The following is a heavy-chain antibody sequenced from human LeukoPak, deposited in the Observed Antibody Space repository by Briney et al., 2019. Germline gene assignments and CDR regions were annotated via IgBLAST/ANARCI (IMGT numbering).Heavy chain of an antibody. J-gene: IGHJ4*02. Sequence: HGESLKISCKGSGYSFTSYWIGWVRQMPGKGLEWMGIIYPGDSDTRYSPSFQGQVTISADKSISTAYLQWSSLKASDTAMYYCARQVEPTYCGGDCWLDYWGQGTLVTVSS. V-gene: IGHV5-51*01. D-gene: IGHD2-21*02. CDR1: GYSFTSYW. CDR3: ARQVEPTYCGGDCWLDY. CDR2: IYPGDSDT.